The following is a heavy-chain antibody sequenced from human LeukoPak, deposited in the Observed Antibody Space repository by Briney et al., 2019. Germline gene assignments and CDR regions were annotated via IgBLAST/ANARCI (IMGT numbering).Heavy chain of an antibody. J-gene: IGHJ3*02. CDR2: IYTSGST. D-gene: IGHD2-2*01. V-gene: IGHV4-61*02. Sequence: SQTLSLTCTVSGGSINSGSYYWSWIRQPAGKGLEWIGRIYTSGSTNYNPSLKSRVTISVDTSKNRFSLKLSSVTAADTAVYYCATESSLLVTFDIWGQGTMVTVSS. CDR3: ATESSLLVTFDI. CDR1: GGSINSGSYY.